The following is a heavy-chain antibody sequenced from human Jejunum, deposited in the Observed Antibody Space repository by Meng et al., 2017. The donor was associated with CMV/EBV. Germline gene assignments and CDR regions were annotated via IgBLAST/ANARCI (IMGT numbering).Heavy chain of an antibody. Sequence: FGDYAMHWVRQAPGKGLEWVSGISWNSSKINFADSVQGRFTISRDNAKNSLYLQMNSLRIEDTALYYCAKGRGSSWTGYFYGMDVWGQGTTVTVSS. J-gene: IGHJ6*02. CDR1: FGDYA. V-gene: IGHV3-9*01. D-gene: IGHD3/OR15-3a*01. CDR2: ISWNSSKI. CDR3: AKGRGSSWTGYFYGMDV.